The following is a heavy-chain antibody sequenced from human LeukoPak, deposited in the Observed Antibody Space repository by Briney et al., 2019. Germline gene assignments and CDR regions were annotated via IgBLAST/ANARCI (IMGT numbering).Heavy chain of an antibody. V-gene: IGHV3-23*01. Sequence: GGSLRLSCAASGFTFSSYDVNWVRQAPGKGLEWVSGISGSGAYTYYADSVKGRFTISRDNAKNTSYLQMNSLRAEDTAVYYCAKVSWDSGSLDDYWGQGTLVTVSS. J-gene: IGHJ4*02. CDR3: AKVSWDSGSLDDY. D-gene: IGHD3-10*01. CDR1: GFTFSSYD. CDR2: ISGSGAYT.